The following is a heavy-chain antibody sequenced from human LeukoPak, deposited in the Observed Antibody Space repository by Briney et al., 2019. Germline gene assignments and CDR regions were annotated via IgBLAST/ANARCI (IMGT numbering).Heavy chain of an antibody. D-gene: IGHD5-12*01. V-gene: IGHV3-23*01. CDR1: GFTFSSYW. CDR2: IVASSGAT. J-gene: IGHJ4*03. Sequence: GGSLRLSCAASGFTFSSYWMSWVRQAPGKGLEWVSLIVASSGATFYADSVKGRFTISRDKSKNTLYLQMKSLRAEDTAVYYCAKGGYDYVEIGYFGYWGQGALVTVSS. CDR3: AKGGYDYVEIGYFGY.